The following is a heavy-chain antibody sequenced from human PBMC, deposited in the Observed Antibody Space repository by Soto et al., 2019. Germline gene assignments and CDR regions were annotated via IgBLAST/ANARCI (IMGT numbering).Heavy chain of an antibody. D-gene: IGHD6-13*01. CDR1: GGTFSSYA. CDR3: ARVSAIGTGYSSSWYPSGPSYYFDY. J-gene: IGHJ4*02. CDR2: IIPIFGTA. V-gene: IGHV1-69*13. Sequence: ASVKVSCKASGGTFSSYAISWVRQAPGQGLEWMGGIIPIFGTANYAQKFQGRVTITADESTSTAYMELSSLRSEDTAAYYCARVSAIGTGYSSSWYPSGPSYYFDYWGQGTLVTVSS.